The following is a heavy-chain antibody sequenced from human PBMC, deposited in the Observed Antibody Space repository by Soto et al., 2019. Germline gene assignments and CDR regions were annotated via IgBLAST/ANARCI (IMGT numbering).Heavy chain of an antibody. CDR1: GFTFGDSL. CDR2: IRSNAYGGTT. J-gene: IGHJ4*02. CDR3: ARGELY. V-gene: IGHV3-49*03. Sequence: EVQLVESGGGLVQPGRSLRLSCTASGFTFGDSLMTWFRQAPGKGLEWVGFIRSNAYGGTTEYAASVKGSFTISRDDSKSIAYLQMNSLKTDDTAVYYCARGELYWGQGTLVTVSS. D-gene: IGHD1-26*01.